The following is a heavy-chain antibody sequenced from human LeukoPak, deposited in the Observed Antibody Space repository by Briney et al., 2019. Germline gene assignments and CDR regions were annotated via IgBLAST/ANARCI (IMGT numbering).Heavy chain of an antibody. CDR3: ASSGQCTNGLCRDVGYMDV. J-gene: IGHJ6*03. V-gene: IGHV4-59*11. D-gene: IGHD2-8*01. CDR1: GGSINSHY. Sequence: SETLSLTCTVSGGSINSHYWSWVRQPPGKGLVWIGYISYSGNTNYNPSLKSRVTISMHTSKNQLSLKLNSVTAEDTAVYYCASSGQCTNGLCRDVGYMDVWGKGTTVTVSS. CDR2: ISYSGNT.